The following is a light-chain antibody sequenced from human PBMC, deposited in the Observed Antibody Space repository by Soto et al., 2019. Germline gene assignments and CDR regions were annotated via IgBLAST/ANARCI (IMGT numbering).Light chain of an antibody. V-gene: IGLV2-14*01. CDR2: DVG. CDR1: SSDVGGYNY. J-gene: IGLJ1*01. Sequence: QSALTQPASVSGSPGQSITISCTGTSSDVGGYNYVSWYQQHPGKAPKLMIYDVGNRPSGVSNRFSGSKSGNTASLTISGLQAEDEADYYCSSYTSSSTPVFGTGTKLTVL. CDR3: SSYTSSSTPV.